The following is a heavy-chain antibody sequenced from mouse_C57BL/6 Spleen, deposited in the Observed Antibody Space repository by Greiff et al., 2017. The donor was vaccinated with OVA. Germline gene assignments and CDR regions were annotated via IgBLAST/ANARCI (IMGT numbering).Heavy chain of an antibody. J-gene: IGHJ4*01. V-gene: IGHV14-4*01. CDR3: TTHFYGSIYNYVIYY. CDR2: IDPENGDT. Sequence: EVQLQQSGAELVRPGASVKLSCTASGFNIKDDYMHWVKQRPEQGLEWIGWIDPENGDTEYASKFQGKATITADTSSNTAYLQLSSLRSEDTAVXISTTHFYGSIYNYVIYYWGQGTSVTVSS. CDR1: GFNIKDDY. D-gene: IGHD1-1*01.